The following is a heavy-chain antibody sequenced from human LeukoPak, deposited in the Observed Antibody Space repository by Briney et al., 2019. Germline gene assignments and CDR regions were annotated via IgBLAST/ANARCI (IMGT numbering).Heavy chain of an antibody. CDR3: ARVLIMNHAQAFDI. J-gene: IGHJ3*02. CDR1: GFSFSNYV. CDR2: IRHDESII. V-gene: IGHV3-30*02. D-gene: IGHD1-14*01. Sequence: GGSLRLSCAASGFSFSNYVMHWVRQAPAKALEWVASIRHDESIIHYTDSVKGRFTISRDTSKNTLYLQMNSLRGDDTAVYYCARVLIMNHAQAFDIWGRGTMVTVSS.